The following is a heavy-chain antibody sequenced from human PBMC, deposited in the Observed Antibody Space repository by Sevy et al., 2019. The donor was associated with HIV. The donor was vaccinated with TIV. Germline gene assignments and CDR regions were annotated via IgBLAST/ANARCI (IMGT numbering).Heavy chain of an antibody. J-gene: IGHJ4*02. D-gene: IGHD6-19*01. CDR2: IYPGDSDT. V-gene: IGHV5-51*01. CDR3: ARHEIAVAGDFDY. Sequence: GESLKISCKGSGYSFTSYWIGWVRQMPGKGLEWMGIIYPGDSDTRYSRSFQGQVTISADKSISTAYLQWSSLKASDTAMYYCARHEIAVAGDFDYWGQGTLVTVSS. CDR1: GYSFTSYW.